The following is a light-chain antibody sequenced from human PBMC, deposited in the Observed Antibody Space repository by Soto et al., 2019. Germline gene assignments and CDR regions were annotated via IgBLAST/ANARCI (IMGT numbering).Light chain of an antibody. V-gene: IGKV3-20*01. CDR2: GAS. CDR3: QQYGSSPWT. Sequence: EIVLTQSPGTLSLSPGERATLSCRASQSITSSYLAWYQQKPGQAPRLLIYGASNRATGIPDRFSGSGSGTDFTLTISRLEPADFAVFYCQQYGSSPWTFGKGTKVEIK. CDR1: QSITSSY. J-gene: IGKJ1*01.